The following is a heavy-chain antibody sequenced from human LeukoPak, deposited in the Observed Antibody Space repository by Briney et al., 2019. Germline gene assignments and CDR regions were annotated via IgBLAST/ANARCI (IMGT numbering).Heavy chain of an antibody. CDR2: IIPIFGIA. CDR1: GGTFSSYA. V-gene: IGHV1-69*04. J-gene: IGHJ4*02. D-gene: IGHD2-2*02. CDR3: ARVAHCSSTSCYSGLYYFDY. Sequence: ASVKVSCKASGGTFSSYAISWVRQAPGQGLEWMGRIIPIFGIANYAQKFQGRVMITADKSTSTAYMELSSLRSEDTAVYYCARVAHCSSTSCYSGLYYFDYWGQGTLVTVSS.